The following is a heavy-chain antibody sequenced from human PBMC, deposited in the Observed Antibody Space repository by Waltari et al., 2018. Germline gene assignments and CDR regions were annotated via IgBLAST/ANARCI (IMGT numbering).Heavy chain of an antibody. D-gene: IGHD6-13*01. V-gene: IGHV4-38-2*01. CDR1: GYSISSGYY. CDR3: ARRGDDSSSWYGVDY. CDR2: IYHSGRP. Sequence: QVQLQESGPGLVKPSETLSLTCAVSGYSISSGYYWGWIRQPPGKGLEWIGSIYHSGRPYYNPSLKSRVTISVDTSKNHFSLKLSSVTAADTAVYYCARRGDDSSSWYGVDYWGQGTLVTVSS. J-gene: IGHJ4*02.